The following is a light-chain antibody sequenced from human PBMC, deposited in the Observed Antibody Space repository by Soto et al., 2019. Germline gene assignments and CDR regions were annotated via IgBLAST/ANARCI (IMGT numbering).Light chain of an antibody. V-gene: IGKV1-39*01. Sequence: IQMTQSPCSLSASVGDRVTITCPASQSISSYLNWYQQKPGKAPKLLMYAASSLQSGVPTRFGGSGSGTDFTLTISSLQPEDFATYYCQQSYSTPLTFGGGTKVDIK. CDR3: QQSYSTPLT. CDR1: QSISSY. J-gene: IGKJ4*01. CDR2: AAS.